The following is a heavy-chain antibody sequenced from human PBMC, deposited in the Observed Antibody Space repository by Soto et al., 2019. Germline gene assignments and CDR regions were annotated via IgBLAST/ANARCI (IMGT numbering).Heavy chain of an antibody. CDR2: IYYSGST. V-gene: IGHV4-31*03. Sequence: QVQLQESGPGLVKPSQTLSLTCTVSGGSISSGGYYWSWIRQHPGKGLEWIGYIYYSGSTYYNPSLKRRVTISVDTSKNQFSLKLSSVTAADTAVYYWARDGWGGTRGGWFDPWGQGTLVTVSS. J-gene: IGHJ5*02. D-gene: IGHD6-19*01. CDR1: GGSISSGGYY. CDR3: ARDGWGGTRGGWFDP.